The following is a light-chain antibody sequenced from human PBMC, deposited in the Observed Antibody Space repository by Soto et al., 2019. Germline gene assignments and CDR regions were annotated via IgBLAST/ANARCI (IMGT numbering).Light chain of an antibody. CDR2: DAS. V-gene: IGKV3-11*01. CDR1: QSFSSY. CDR3: QHCRKWST. Sequence: LTHGATMLSLSPGERATLSFRASQSFSSYLAWYQQKPGQAPRLLIYDASTRATGIPARFSGSGSGTDFTLTISSLESEDFAVYYCQHCRKWSTFGQGTKVDIK. J-gene: IGKJ1*01.